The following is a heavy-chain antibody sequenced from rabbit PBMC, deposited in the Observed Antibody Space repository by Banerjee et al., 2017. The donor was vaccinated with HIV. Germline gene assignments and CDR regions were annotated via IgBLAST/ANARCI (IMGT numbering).Heavy chain of an antibody. CDR3: ARDLTGVTGWNFNL. CDR1: GFSFSSGYW. V-gene: IGHV1S40*01. Sequence: QSLEESGGGLVKPGASLTLTCKASGFSFSSGYWMCWVRQAPGKGLEWIACINSNTSSGNTVYASWAKGRFTISKTSSTTVTLQMTSLTAADTATYFCARDLTGVTGWNFNLWGQGTLVTVS. J-gene: IGHJ4*01. CDR2: INSNTSSGNT. D-gene: IGHD7-1*01.